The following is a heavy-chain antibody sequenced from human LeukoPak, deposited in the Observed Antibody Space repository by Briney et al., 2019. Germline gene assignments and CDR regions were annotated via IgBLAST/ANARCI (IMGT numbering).Heavy chain of an antibody. CDR3: ARLHAYCSSTSCLLFQH. J-gene: IGHJ1*01. CDR2: IYHSGST. V-gene: IGHV4-38-2*01. Sequence: PSETLSLTCAVSGYSISSGYYWGWIRQPPGKGLEWIGGIYHSGSTYYNPSLNSRVTISVDTSKNQFSLKLSSVTAADTAVYYCARLHAYCSSTSCLLFQHWGQGTLVTVSS. CDR1: GYSISSGYY. D-gene: IGHD2-2*01.